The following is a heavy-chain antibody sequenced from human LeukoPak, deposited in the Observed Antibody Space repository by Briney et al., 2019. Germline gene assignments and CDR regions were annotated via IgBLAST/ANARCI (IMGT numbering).Heavy chain of an antibody. CDR3: ARSGNKNGNYASALYDY. D-gene: IGHD1-14*01. V-gene: IGHV3-7*01. Sequence: GSLRLSCAASGFTLSSHWMSWVRQAPGRGREWVADMKQEGSDKYYVDSVKGRFTISRHNAKDSLYLEMNSLRAEDTAVYYCARSGNKNGNYASALYDYWGQGTLVTVSS. CDR1: GFTLSSHW. CDR2: MKQEGSDK. J-gene: IGHJ4*02.